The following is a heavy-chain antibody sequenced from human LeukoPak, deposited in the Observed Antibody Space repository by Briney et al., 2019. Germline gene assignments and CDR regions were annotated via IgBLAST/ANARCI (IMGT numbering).Heavy chain of an antibody. CDR2: INHSGST. CDR1: GGSFSGYY. CDR3: AKRPGIGRYDY. D-gene: IGHD2-15*01. J-gene: IGHJ4*02. Sequence: SETLSLTCAVYGGSFSGYYWSWIRQPPGKALEWIGEINHSGSTNYNPSLKSRVTISVDTSKNQFSLKLSSVTAADTAVYYCAKRPGIGRYDYWGQGTLVTVSS. V-gene: IGHV4-34*01.